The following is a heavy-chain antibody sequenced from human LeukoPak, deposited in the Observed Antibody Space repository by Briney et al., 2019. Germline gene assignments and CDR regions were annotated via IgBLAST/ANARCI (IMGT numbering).Heavy chain of an antibody. V-gene: IGHV3-23*01. D-gene: IGHD3-22*01. CDR3: VKDANYFDSGSYMVPFDS. J-gene: IGHJ4*02. CDR1: GFTFSRCA. CDR2: IGGSDGKT. Sequence: GGSLRLSCAASGFTFSRCAMGWVRQIPGKGLEWVAGIGGSDGKTYYADPVKGRFNISRDNSKSSLYLQLNSLRSDDTAIYYCVKDANYFDSGSYMVPFDSWGQGTLVTVSS.